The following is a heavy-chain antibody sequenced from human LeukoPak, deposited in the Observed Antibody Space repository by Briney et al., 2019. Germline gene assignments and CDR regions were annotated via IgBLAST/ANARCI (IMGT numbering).Heavy chain of an antibody. Sequence: ASVKVSCKASGYTFTNYGLSWVRQAPGQGLEWMGWISAYNGDTYYAQKFHGRVTMTTDTSTSTAYMELSRLRSDDTAVYYCARELHATYYFDYWGQGSLVTVSS. D-gene: IGHD3-10*01. CDR1: GYTFTNYG. J-gene: IGHJ4*02. CDR2: ISAYNGDT. CDR3: ARELHATYYFDY. V-gene: IGHV1-18*01.